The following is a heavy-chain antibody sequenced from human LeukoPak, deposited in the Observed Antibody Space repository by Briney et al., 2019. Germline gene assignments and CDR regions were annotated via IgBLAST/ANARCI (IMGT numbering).Heavy chain of an antibody. CDR2: TIPIISTA. J-gene: IGHJ4*02. D-gene: IGHD2-15*01. V-gene: IGHV1-69*05. CDR3: ASDGRYCSGGSCYSY. Sequence: VQVSCKASGGTFSSYAISWVRQAPAQGREWMGRTIPIISTANYAKKFQGRVKTTTDESTSTAYMEVSSLRSEDTAVYYCASDGRYCSGGSCYSYWGQGTLVTVSS. CDR1: GGTFSSYA.